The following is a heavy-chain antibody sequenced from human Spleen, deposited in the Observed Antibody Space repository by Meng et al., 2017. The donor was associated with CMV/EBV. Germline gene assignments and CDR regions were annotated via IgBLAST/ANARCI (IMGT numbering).Heavy chain of an antibody. V-gene: IGHV7-4-1*02. CDR1: GYTFTSYA. Sequence: QVQLVQSGSELKKSGASVKVSCNDSGYTFTSYAMNWVRQAPEQGLEWMGWINTNTGNPTYAQGFRGRFVFTLDASGSTAYMQISRLTAEDSAVYYCVGETSRWYRFDYWGQGTLVTVSS. CDR3: VGETSRWYRFDY. CDR2: INTNTGNP. D-gene: IGHD6-13*01. J-gene: IGHJ4*02.